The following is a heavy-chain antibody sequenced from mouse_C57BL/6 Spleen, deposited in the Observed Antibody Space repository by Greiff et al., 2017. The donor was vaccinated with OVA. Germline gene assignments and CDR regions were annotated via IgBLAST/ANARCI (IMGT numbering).Heavy chain of an antibody. V-gene: IGHV1-80*01. Sequence: SGAELVKPGASVKISCKASGYAFSSYWMNWVKQRPGKGLEWIGQIYPGDGDTNYNGKFKGKATLTADKSSSTAYMQLSSLTSEDSAVYFCARSGYGSSYDAMDYWGQGTSVTVSS. CDR3: ARSGYGSSYDAMDY. D-gene: IGHD1-1*01. J-gene: IGHJ4*01. CDR1: GYAFSSYW. CDR2: IYPGDGDT.